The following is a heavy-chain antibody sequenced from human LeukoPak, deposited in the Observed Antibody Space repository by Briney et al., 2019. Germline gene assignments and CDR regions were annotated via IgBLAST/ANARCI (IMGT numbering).Heavy chain of an antibody. D-gene: IGHD2-2*01. CDR3: AVPAAMDGFDY. CDR2: IIPIFGTA. J-gene: IGHJ4*02. V-gene: IGHV1-69*05. CDR1: GYTFTSYG. Sequence: ASVKVSCKASGYTFTSYGISWVRQAPGQGLEWMGGIIPIFGTANYAQKFQGRVTITTDESTSTAYMELSSLRSEDTAVYYCAVPAAMDGFDYWGQGTLVTVSS.